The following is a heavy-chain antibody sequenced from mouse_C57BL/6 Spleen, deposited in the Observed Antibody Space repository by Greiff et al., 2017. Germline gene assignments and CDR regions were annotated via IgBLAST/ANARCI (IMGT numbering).Heavy chain of an antibody. V-gene: IGHV1-81*01. J-gene: IGHJ4*01. CDR2: IYPRSGNT. CDR3: ARSTYGSSYEDAMDY. Sequence: VQLQQSGAELARPGASVKLSCKASGYTFTSYGISWVKQRTGQGLEWIGEIYPRSGNTYYNEKFKGKATLTADKSSSTAYMELRSLTSEDSAVYFCARSTYGSSYEDAMDYWGQGTSVTVSS. D-gene: IGHD1-1*01. CDR1: GYTFTSYG.